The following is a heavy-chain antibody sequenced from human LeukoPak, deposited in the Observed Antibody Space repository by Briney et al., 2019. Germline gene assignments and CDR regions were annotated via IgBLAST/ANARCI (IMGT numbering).Heavy chain of an antibody. CDR1: GLTFSSYA. Sequence: GGSLRLSCAASGLTFSSYAMRWVRQAPGKGLEWVSAISGSGGSTYYADSVKGRFTISRDNSKNTLYLQMNSLRAEDTAVYYCASEGYCSSTSGYREFDYWGQGTLVTVSS. V-gene: IGHV3-23*01. CDR3: ASEGYCSSTSGYREFDY. D-gene: IGHD2-2*01. J-gene: IGHJ4*02. CDR2: ISGSGGST.